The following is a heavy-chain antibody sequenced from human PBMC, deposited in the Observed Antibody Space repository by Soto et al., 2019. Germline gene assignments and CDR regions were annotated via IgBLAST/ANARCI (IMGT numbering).Heavy chain of an antibody. J-gene: IGHJ4*02. CDR2: ISYNEKNE. CDR1: GFTLNNYA. CDR3: ATDGVEYVVSGLYYFDH. D-gene: IGHD2-8*02. V-gene: IGHV3-30*04. Sequence: QVQLVESGGGVVQPGTSLRLSCSASGFTLNNYAMHWVRQVPGKGLEWLAFISYNEKNEYYGDSVRGRFTISRDDSKNTLFLHMNSLRSEDTAVYYCATDGVEYVVSGLYYFDHWGQGTLVTVSS.